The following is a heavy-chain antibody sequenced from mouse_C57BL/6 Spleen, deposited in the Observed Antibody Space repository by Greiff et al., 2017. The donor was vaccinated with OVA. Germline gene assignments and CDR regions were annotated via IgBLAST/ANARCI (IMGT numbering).Heavy chain of an antibody. CDR1: GFTFSDYG. Sequence: EVHLVESGGGLVTPGGSLKLSCAASGFTFSDYGMHWVRQAPEKGLEWVAYISSGSSTIYYAATVKGRFTISRDNAKNTLFLQMTSLMAEDTAMYYCARPYGNYVNWFAYWGQGTLVTVSA. V-gene: IGHV5-17*01. D-gene: IGHD2-1*01. CDR2: ISSGSSTI. CDR3: ARPYGNYVNWFAY. J-gene: IGHJ3*01.